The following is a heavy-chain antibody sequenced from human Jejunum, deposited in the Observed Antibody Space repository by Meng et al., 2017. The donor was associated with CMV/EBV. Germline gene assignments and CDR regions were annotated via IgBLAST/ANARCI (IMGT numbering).Heavy chain of an antibody. CDR2: VYHRGDT. D-gene: IGHD1-7*01. CDR1: GDSIRSDIW. Sequence: VQRQEPGQGLVKLSGTLSLTCTVSGDSIRSDIWWSWVRQPPGKGLEWIGEVYHRGDTNYNPSLKSRVDISVDKSKNQFYLSLFSVTAADTAVYYCGRDQGRELINHWGQGTLVTVSS. J-gene: IGHJ4*02. CDR3: GRDQGRELINH. V-gene: IGHV4-4*02.